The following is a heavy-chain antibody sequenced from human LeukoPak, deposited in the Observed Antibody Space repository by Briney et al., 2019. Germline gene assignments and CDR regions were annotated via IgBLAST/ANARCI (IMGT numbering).Heavy chain of an antibody. D-gene: IGHD6-25*01. CDR2: INHDRGGT. Sequence: ASVKVSCKAPGNTFAGHNIHWVRQAPGQGLELMGWINHDRGGTDYARQFQGRVTMTSDTSIRAAYMELSSLVSEDSAVYFCAISIQAAAIPAFDYWGQGTLVAVSS. V-gene: IGHV1-2*02. CDR1: GNTFAGHN. J-gene: IGHJ4*02. CDR3: AISIQAAAIPAFDY.